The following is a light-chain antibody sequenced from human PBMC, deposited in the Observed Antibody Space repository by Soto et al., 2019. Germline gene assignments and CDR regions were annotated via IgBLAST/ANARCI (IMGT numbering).Light chain of an antibody. CDR3: QQYGSSLPIT. V-gene: IGKV3-20*01. CDR2: GAS. CDR1: QSVSSSY. J-gene: IGKJ5*01. Sequence: IVLTKSPGTLSLSPGERATLSCRASQSVSSSYLAWYQQKPGQAPGLLIYGASSRATSIPDRFSGSGSGTDFSLTISRLEPEDFAVYYCQQYGSSLPITFGQGTRPEIK.